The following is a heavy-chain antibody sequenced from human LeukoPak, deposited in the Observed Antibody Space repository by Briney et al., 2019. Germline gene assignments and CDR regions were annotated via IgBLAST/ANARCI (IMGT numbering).Heavy chain of an antibody. CDR3: ARSPPVTGHRYGYDY. J-gene: IGHJ4*02. CDR2: ISGGSSTI. Sequence: KSGGSLRLSCAASGFTFSSYTMNWVRQAPGKGLEWVSSISGGSSTIYYADSVKGRFIISRDNAKNSLYLQMNSLRAEDTAVYYCARSPPVTGHRYGYDYWGQGTLVTVSS. CDR1: GFTFSSYT. D-gene: IGHD5-18*01. V-gene: IGHV3-21*01.